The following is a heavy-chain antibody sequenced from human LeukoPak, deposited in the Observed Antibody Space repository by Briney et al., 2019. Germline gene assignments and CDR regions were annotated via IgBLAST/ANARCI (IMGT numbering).Heavy chain of an antibody. CDR3: ATVLEMATTPTYCFDY. V-gene: IGHV1-46*01. J-gene: IGHJ4*02. CDR2: INPSGGST. CDR1: GYTFTSYY. D-gene: IGHD5-24*01. Sequence: GASVTVSCKASGYTFTSYYMHWVRQAPGQGLEWMGIINPSGGSTSYAQKFQGRVTMTRDTSTSTVYMELSSLRSEDTAVYYCATVLEMATTPTYCFDYWGQGTLVTVSS.